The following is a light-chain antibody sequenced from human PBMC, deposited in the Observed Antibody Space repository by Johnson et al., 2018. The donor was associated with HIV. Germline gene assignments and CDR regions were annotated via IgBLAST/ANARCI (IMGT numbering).Light chain of an antibody. CDR2: EDN. V-gene: IGLV1-51*02. CDR1: SSNIENNF. CDR3: GTWDSSLSAGGANYV. J-gene: IGLJ1*01. Sequence: QSVLTQPPSVSAAPGQKVTVSCSGSSSNIENNFVSWYQQLPGTAPKLLIYEDNKRPSGIPDRFSGSKSGTSATLGITGLQPGDEADYYCGTWDSSLSAGGANYVFGTGTKVTVL.